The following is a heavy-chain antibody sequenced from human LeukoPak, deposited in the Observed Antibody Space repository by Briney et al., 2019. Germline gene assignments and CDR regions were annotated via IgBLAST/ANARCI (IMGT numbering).Heavy chain of an antibody. CDR3: ARWMVGATFDY. CDR2: VYYSGST. Sequence: PSETLSLTCTVSGGSISTYYWSWIRQPPGKGLEWIGYVYYSGSTNYNPSLKGRVTISVDTSKNQFSLKLSSVTAADTAVYYCARWMVGATFDYWGQGTLVTVSS. V-gene: IGHV4-59*12. J-gene: IGHJ4*02. D-gene: IGHD1-26*01. CDR1: GGSISTYY.